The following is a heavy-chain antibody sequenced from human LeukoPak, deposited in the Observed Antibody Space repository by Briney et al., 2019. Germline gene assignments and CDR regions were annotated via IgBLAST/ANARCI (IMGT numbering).Heavy chain of an antibody. D-gene: IGHD3-10*01. CDR3: ATLGFGELFTPNWFDP. J-gene: IGHJ5*02. CDR2: FDPEDGET. Sequence: ASVKVSCKVSGYTLTELSMHWVRQAPGKGLEWIGGFDPEDGETIYAQKFQGRVTMTEDTSTDTAYMELSSLRSEDTAVYYCATLGFGELFTPNWFDPWGQGTLVTVSS. CDR1: GYTLTELS. V-gene: IGHV1-24*01.